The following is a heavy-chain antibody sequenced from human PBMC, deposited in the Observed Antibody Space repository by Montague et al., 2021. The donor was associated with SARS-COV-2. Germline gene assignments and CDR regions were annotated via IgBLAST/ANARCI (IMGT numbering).Heavy chain of an antibody. J-gene: IGHJ3*01. CDR2: IYHSGTT. Sequence: SETLSLTCTVSGYSISSGYYWGWIRKFPGKGLEWIGSIYHSGTTYYNPSLKSRVTISVDTSKNQFSLKMYSVTAADTAQFYCARDRTFRDGYLDAFELWGQGTMVTVSS. D-gene: IGHD5-24*01. CDR3: ARDRTFRDGYLDAFEL. V-gene: IGHV4-38-2*02. CDR1: GYSISSGYY.